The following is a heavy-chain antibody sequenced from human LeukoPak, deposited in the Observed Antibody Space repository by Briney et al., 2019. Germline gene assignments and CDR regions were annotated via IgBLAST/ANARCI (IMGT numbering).Heavy chain of an antibody. V-gene: IGHV3-49*04. CDR3: ARGPIQLWIHNAMDV. J-gene: IGHJ6*02. D-gene: IGHD5-18*01. CDR2: IRSKAYRGTT. CDR1: GFTFGDHA. Sequence: PGRSLRLSCRGSGFTFGDHAMSWVRQAPGKGLEWVGFIRSKAYRGTTEYAASVKGRFTISRDDSASIAYLQMNGLKTEDTAVYYCARGPIQLWIHNAMDVWGQGTTVTVSS.